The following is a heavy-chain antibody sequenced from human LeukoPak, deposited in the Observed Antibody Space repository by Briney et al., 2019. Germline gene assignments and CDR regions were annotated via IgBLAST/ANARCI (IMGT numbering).Heavy chain of an antibody. CDR1: GASINDYY. Sequence: SETLSLTCSVSGASINDYYWTWIRQPPGEGLEWIGYAYHTGTSGYHPSLKSRVAMSLDTSKNQVSLKLRSVTAADTAVYFCTRVVNGGHFDYWGQGTLVTVSS. V-gene: IGHV4-59*01. D-gene: IGHD2-8*01. CDR3: TRVVNGGHFDY. CDR2: AYHTGTS. J-gene: IGHJ4*02.